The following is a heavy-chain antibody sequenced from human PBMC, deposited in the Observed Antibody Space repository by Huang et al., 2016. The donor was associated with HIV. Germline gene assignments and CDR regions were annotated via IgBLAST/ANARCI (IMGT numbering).Heavy chain of an antibody. V-gene: IGHV5-51*03. CDR1: GYSFTRHW. Sequence: EVQLVQSGAEMKRPGESLTISCKVSGYSFTRHWIGWVRQMPGKGPEWMGITYPGDSDVKYSPAFQGQVTISADNSISTAYLQWKSLKVSDTAMYFCARPPTYSDDGGYYIDAFGVWGRGTMVTVS. CDR2: TYPGDSDV. CDR3: ARPPTYSDDGGYYIDAFGV. J-gene: IGHJ3*01. D-gene: IGHD2-21*02.